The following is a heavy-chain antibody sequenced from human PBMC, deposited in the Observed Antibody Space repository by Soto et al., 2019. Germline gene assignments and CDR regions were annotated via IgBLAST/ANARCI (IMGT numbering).Heavy chain of an antibody. Sequence: PSETLSLTCAVYGGSVNGYYWNWIRQPPGKGLEWIGEINHTVGTHYNPSLKSRVTMSVDTSKNQFSLRLSSVTAADTAIYYCATRITVFGLLIPPFDPWGQGTQVTFSS. CDR2: INHTVGT. V-gene: IGHV4-34*01. CDR3: ATRITVFGLLIPPFDP. D-gene: IGHD3-3*01. J-gene: IGHJ5*02. CDR1: GGSVNGYY.